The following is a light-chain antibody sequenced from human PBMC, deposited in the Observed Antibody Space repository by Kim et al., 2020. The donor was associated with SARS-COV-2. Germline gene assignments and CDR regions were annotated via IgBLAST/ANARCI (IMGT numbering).Light chain of an antibody. CDR1: QNLGIF. CDR3: QQSYNTPPT. V-gene: IGKV1-39*01. Sequence: AAVGDRVTITCRASQNLGIFFNWYQQKPGEAPKLLIYGASSLRSGVPSRFSGSGSDTDFTLTISSLQPEDFATYYCQQSYNTPPTFGQGTKVDIK. J-gene: IGKJ1*01. CDR2: GAS.